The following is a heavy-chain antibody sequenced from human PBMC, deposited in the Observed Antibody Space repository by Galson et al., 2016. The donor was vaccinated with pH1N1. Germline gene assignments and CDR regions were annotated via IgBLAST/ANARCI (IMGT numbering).Heavy chain of an antibody. Sequence: SVKVSCKVPGGPFKTYTFSWVRQAPGQGLEWMARIIPMFGTTKYAQNFQDRVTITADESSGTVYMELNSLTSEDTAVYYCARDVRTYYISWTDAFDIWGQGTMVIVSS. V-gene: IGHV1-69*13. CDR3: ARDVRTYYISWTDAFDI. J-gene: IGHJ3*02. D-gene: IGHD3-10*01. CDR2: IIPMFGTT. CDR1: GGPFKTYT.